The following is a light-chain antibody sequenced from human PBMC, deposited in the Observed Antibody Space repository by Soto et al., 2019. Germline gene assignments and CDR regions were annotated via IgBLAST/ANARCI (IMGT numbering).Light chain of an antibody. CDR3: SSYTSSSTLV. CDR1: SSDVGGYNY. CDR2: EVS. V-gene: IGLV2-14*01. J-gene: IGLJ1*01. Sequence: QSALTQPASVSGSPGQSITISCTGTSSDVGGYNYVSWYQQHPGKAPKLMIYEVSNRPSGVSNRFSGSKSGNTASLTISGLQAEDEADYSCSSYTSSSTLVFGTGT.